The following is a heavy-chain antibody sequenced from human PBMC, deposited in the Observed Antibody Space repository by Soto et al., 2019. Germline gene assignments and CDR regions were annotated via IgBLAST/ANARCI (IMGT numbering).Heavy chain of an antibody. CDR2: ISGSGGST. CDR3: AKEGDSSWSDY. J-gene: IGHJ4*02. Sequence: PRLSCAASGFTFSSYAMTWVRQAPGKGLGWVSAISGSGGSTYYADSVKGRFTISRDNSKSTLYLQMNSLRVEDTAVYYCAKEGDSSWSDYWGQGTLVTVSS. V-gene: IGHV3-23*01. D-gene: IGHD6-13*01. CDR1: GFTFSSYA.